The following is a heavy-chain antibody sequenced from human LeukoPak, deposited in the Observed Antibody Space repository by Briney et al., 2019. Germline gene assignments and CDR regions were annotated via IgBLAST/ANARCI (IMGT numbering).Heavy chain of an antibody. CDR2: ISAYNGNT. CDR3: ARGGLRFLEWAHDYYYYGMDV. Sequence: ASVKVSCKASGYTFTSYGISWVRQAPGQGLEWMGWISAYNGNTNYAQKLQGRVTMTTDTSTSTAYMELSSLRSEDTAVYYCARGGLRFLEWAHDYYYYGMDVWGQGTTVTVSS. CDR1: GYTFTSYG. V-gene: IGHV1-18*01. D-gene: IGHD3-3*01. J-gene: IGHJ6*02.